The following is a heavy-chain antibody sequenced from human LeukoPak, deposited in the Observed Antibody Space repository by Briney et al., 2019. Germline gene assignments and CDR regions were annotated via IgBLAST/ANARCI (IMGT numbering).Heavy chain of an antibody. J-gene: IGHJ4*02. V-gene: IGHV1-2*02. CDR1: GYPFSGHN. CDR2: IAPTTGGT. D-gene: IGHD5-18*01. Sequence: EASVKVSCKASGYPFSGHNIHWVRQAPGQGLEWVGWIAPTTGGTNYAQRFQGRVTLTRDTSITTAYMELNSLTSDDTAVYFCARPEYRYGYLLDYWGQGTLITVSS. CDR3: ARPEYRYGYLLDY.